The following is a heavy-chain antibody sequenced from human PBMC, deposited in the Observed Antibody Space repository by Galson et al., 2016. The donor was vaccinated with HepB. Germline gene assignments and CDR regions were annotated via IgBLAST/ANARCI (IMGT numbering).Heavy chain of an antibody. Sequence: ETLSLTCSVSGASVSIYYWSRIRQPPGKGLEWIGYVYRGSTEYNPSLKSRVTISAVMSKNLFSLKLRSVTAADTAVYYCARSLVVVAPPLHYHGIDVWGQGTTVTVSS. D-gene: IGHD3-22*01. CDR3: ARSLVVVAPPLHYHGIDV. CDR2: VYRGST. CDR1: GASVSIYY. V-gene: IGHV4-59*08. J-gene: IGHJ6*02.